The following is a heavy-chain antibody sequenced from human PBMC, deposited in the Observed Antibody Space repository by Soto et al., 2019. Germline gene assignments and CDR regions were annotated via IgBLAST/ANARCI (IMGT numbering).Heavy chain of an antibody. CDR3: VSVDSAVAYYSDY. CDR1: GFTVGGNY. J-gene: IGHJ4*02. V-gene: IGHV3-66*01. Sequence: GGSLRLSCVASGFTVGGNYMSWVRQAPGKGLEWVSVIYGGGGTYYADSVKGRFIISRDNSRNILFLQMNSLRAEDTGVYYCVSVDSAVAYYSDYWGKGPLVTVFS. D-gene: IGHD2-2*01. CDR2: IYGGGGT.